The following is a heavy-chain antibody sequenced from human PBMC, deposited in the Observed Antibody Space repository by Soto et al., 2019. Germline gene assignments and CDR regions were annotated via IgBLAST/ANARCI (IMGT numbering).Heavy chain of an antibody. J-gene: IGHJ4*02. CDR1: GFTFDDYA. CDR2: ISWNSGSI. D-gene: IGHD3-10*01. CDR3: PNDIWWFGEFDY. V-gene: IGHV3-9*01. Sequence: EVQLVESGGGVVQPGRSLRLSCAASGFTFDDYAMHWVRQAPGKGLEWVSGISWNSGSIGYADSVKGRFTISRDNSKNSLYLQMNSLRAEDTAVYYCPNDIWWFGEFDYWCQGCLVSV.